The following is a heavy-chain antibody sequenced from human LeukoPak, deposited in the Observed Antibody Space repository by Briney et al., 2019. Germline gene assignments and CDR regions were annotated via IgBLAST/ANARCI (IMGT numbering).Heavy chain of an antibody. D-gene: IGHD6-13*01. CDR3: ARLQPYSSPDY. V-gene: IGHV3-33*03. CDR1: GFTFSSYG. CDR2: IWYDGSNK. Sequence: RGSLRLSCAASGFTFSSYGMHWVRQAPGKGLEWVAVIWYDGSNKYYADSVKGRFTISRDNAKNTLYLQMNSLTAEDTAIYYCARLQPYSSPDYWGQGTLVTVSS. J-gene: IGHJ4*02.